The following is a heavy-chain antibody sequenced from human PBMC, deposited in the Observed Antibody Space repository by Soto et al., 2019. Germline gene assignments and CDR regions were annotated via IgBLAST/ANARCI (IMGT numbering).Heavy chain of an antibody. D-gene: IGHD1-26*01. CDR1: GGSISSSSYY. V-gene: IGHV4-39*01. Sequence: SETLSLTCTVSGGSISSSSYYWGWIRQPPGKGLEWIGSIYYSGSTYYNPSLKSRVTISVDTSKNQFSLKLSSVTAADTAVYYCARHGGAGGGMDVWGQGTTVTVSS. CDR2: IYYSGST. J-gene: IGHJ6*02. CDR3: ARHGGAGGGMDV.